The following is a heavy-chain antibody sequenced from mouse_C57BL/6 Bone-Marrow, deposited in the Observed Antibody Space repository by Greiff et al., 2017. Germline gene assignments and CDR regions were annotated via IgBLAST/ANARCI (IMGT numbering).Heavy chain of an antibody. CDR3: ADGSSPLLAMDY. D-gene: IGHD1-1*01. CDR2: IYPGSGST. J-gene: IGHJ4*01. Sequence: VQLQQSGAELVKPGASVKMSCKASGYPFTSYWITWVKQRPGQGLEWIGDIYPGSGSTNYNEKFKSKATLTVDTSSSTACMQLSGLTSEDSAVCYCADGSSPLLAMDYWGQGTSGTVSS. CDR1: GYPFTSYW. V-gene: IGHV1-55*01.